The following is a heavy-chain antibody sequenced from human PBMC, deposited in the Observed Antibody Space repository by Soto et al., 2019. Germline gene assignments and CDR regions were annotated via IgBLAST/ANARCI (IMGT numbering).Heavy chain of an antibody. J-gene: IGHJ5*02. CDR1: GFTFSTYA. V-gene: IGHV3-23*01. CDR3: ARESADWFDP. Sequence: GGSLRLSCEASGFTFSTYAMSWVRQAPGKGLEWVSALSLGGDATYYADSVKGRFTFSRDNSKKTMYLQMNSLRDEDTAVYYCARESADWFDPWGQGTLVTVSS. CDR2: LSLGGDAT.